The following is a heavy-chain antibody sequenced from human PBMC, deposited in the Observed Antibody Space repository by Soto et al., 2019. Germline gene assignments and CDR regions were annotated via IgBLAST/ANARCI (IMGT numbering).Heavy chain of an antibody. J-gene: IGHJ4*02. V-gene: IGHV3-30*18. D-gene: IGHD4-17*01. CDR1: GFTFSSYG. Sequence: GSLRLSCAASGFTFSSYGMHWVRQAPGKGLEWVAVISYDGSNKYYADSVKGRFTISRDNSKSTLYLQMNGLRAEDTAVYYCTKGDYGGNSWPRPLDYWGQGXLVTVYS. CDR3: TKGDYGGNSWPRPLDY. CDR2: ISYDGSNK.